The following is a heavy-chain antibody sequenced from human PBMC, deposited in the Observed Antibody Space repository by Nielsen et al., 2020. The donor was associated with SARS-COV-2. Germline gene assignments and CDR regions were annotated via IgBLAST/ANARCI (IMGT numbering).Heavy chain of an antibody. CDR3: ARTSFTPDAFDI. CDR1: GFTFSSYG. CDR2: ISSSSSYI. D-gene: IGHD2-2*01. V-gene: IGHV3-21*01. Sequence: GGSLRLSCAASGFTFSSYGMHWVRQAPGKGLEWVSSISSSSSYIYYADSVKGRFTISRDNAKNSLYLQMNSLRAEDTAVYYCARTSFTPDAFDIWGQGTMVTVSS. J-gene: IGHJ3*02.